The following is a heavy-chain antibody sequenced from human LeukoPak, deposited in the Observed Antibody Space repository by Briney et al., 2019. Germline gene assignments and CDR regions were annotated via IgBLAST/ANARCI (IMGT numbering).Heavy chain of an antibody. V-gene: IGHV4-34*01. Sequence: SETLSLTCAVYGGSFSGYYWSWICQPPGKGLEWIGEINHSGSTNYNPSLKSRVTISVDTSKNQFSLKLSSVTAADTAVYYCARRGITGTTNYWGQGTLVTVSS. CDR1: GGSFSGYY. CDR3: ARRGITGTTNY. J-gene: IGHJ4*02. D-gene: IGHD1-7*01. CDR2: INHSGST.